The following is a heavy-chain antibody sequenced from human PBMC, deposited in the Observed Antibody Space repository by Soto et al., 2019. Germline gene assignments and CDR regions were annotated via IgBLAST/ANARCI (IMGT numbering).Heavy chain of an antibody. CDR2: INPSGGST. Sequence: ASVKVSCKASGYTFTSYYMHWVLQAPGQGLEWMGIINPSGGSTSYAQKFQGRVTITRDKSTSTAYMDLSSLRSEDTAVYYCARGSAAGTLYFQYWGQGTLVTVSS. D-gene: IGHD6-13*01. J-gene: IGHJ4*02. CDR1: GYTFTSYY. CDR3: ARGSAAGTLYFQY. V-gene: IGHV1-46*03.